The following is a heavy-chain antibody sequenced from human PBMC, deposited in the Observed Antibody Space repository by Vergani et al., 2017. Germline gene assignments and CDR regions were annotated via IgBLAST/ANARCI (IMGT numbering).Heavy chain of an antibody. CDR3: ARDTEPYSSGWYRPHLSDHDAFDI. D-gene: IGHD6-19*01. CDR1: GDSVSSNSAA. CDR2: TYYRSKWYN. V-gene: IGHV6-1*01. J-gene: IGHJ3*02. Sequence: QVQLQQSGPGLVKPSQTLSLTCAISGDSVSSNSAAWNWIRQSPSRGLEWLGRTYYRSKWYNDYAVSVKSRITINPDTSKNQFSLQLNSVTPEDTAVYYCARDTEPYSSGWYRPHLSDHDAFDIWGQGTMVTVSS.